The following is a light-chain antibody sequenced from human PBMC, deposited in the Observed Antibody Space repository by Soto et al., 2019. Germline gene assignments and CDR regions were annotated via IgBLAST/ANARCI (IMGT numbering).Light chain of an antibody. V-gene: IGKV1-5*03. Sequence: DIQMTQSPSTLSASVGDRVTITCRASQNINSRLAWYQQKPGRAPNVLIYKASTLESGVPSRFSGSGYGTDFTLTISSLQPDDFATYYCLQYHAFPHTFGQGTNMEIK. CDR3: LQYHAFPHT. CDR2: KAS. CDR1: QNINSR. J-gene: IGKJ2*01.